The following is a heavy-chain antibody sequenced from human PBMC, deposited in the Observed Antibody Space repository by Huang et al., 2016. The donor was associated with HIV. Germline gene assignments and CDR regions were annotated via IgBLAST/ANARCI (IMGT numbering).Heavy chain of an antibody. Sequence: QVQLVQSGAEVKKPGSSVKVSCKASGGTFSSYAISWVRQAPGPGLEWMGGISPIFGTANYAQKFQGRVTITADESTSTAYMELSSLRSEDTAVYYCARARGYYDSSVSYYFDYWGQGTLVTVSS. V-gene: IGHV1-69*13. CDR3: ARARGYYDSSVSYYFDY. D-gene: IGHD3-22*01. J-gene: IGHJ4*02. CDR2: ISPIFGTA. CDR1: GGTFSSYA.